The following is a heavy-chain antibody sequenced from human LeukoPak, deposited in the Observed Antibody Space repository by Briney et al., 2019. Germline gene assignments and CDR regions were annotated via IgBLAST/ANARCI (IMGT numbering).Heavy chain of an antibody. CDR2: ISSSSSYI. J-gene: IGHJ4*02. Sequence: GGSLRLSCAASGFTFSSYSMNWVRQAPGKGLEWVSSISSSSSYIYYADSVKGRFTISRDNAKNSLYLQMNSLRAEDTAVYYCARNPTRRDGYNFDYWGQGTLVTVSP. CDR3: ARNPTRRDGYNFDY. V-gene: IGHV3-21*01. D-gene: IGHD5-24*01. CDR1: GFTFSSYS.